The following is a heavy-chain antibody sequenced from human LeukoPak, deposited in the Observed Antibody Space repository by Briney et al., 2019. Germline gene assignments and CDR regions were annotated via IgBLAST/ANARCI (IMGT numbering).Heavy chain of an antibody. CDR3: AIGYRNGPDY. CDR1: EITFSNYW. J-gene: IGHJ4*02. D-gene: IGHD5-18*01. Sequence: PGGSLRHSCAASEITFSNYWLHWVRQAPGKGPVWVSRIHSDGSSTTYADSVKGRFTISRDNAKNTLFLQMDSLRAEDTAVYYWAIGYRNGPDYWGQGTLVTVSS. CDR2: IHSDGSST. V-gene: IGHV3-74*01.